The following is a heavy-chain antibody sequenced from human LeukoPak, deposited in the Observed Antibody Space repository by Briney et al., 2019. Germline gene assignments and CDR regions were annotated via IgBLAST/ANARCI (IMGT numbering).Heavy chain of an antibody. D-gene: IGHD3-10*01. J-gene: IGHJ4*02. CDR3: ARLRWPRGGRSSFDY. CDR1: GYIFTNYW. CDR2: IFPGDSGT. V-gene: IGHV5-51*01. Sequence: GESLKISCQASGYIFTNYWIGWVRQRPGKGLEWMGIIFPGDSGTIYSPSFQGQVTISADESITTAYLQWSSLKASDTAMYYCARLRWPRGGRSSFDYWGQGALVTVSS.